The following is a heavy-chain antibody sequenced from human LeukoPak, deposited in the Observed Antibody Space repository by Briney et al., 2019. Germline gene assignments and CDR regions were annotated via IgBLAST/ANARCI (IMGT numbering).Heavy chain of an antibody. D-gene: IGHD3-10*01. Sequence: ASVKVSCEVSGYTLTELSMHWVRQAPGKGLEWMGGFDPEDGERFYAQKFQGRVTMTRDTSISTAYMELSRLRSDDTAVYYCAALPGGGSGSYPHTDWFDPWGQGTLVTVSS. V-gene: IGHV1-24*01. CDR2: FDPEDGER. CDR1: GYTLTELS. CDR3: AALPGGGSGSYPHTDWFDP. J-gene: IGHJ5*02.